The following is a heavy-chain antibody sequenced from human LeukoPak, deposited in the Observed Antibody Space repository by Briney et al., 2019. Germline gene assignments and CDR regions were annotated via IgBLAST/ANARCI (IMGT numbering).Heavy chain of an antibody. CDR2: ISSSSSYI. J-gene: IGHJ4*02. Sequence: GGSLRLSCAASGFTFSSYSMNWVRQAPGKGLEWVSSISSSSSYIYYADSVKGRFTISRENAKNSLYLQMNSLRAEDTAEYYCARDTAGGFDYWGQGTLVTVSS. CDR1: GFTFSSYS. V-gene: IGHV3-21*01. CDR3: ARDTAGGFDY. D-gene: IGHD1-26*01.